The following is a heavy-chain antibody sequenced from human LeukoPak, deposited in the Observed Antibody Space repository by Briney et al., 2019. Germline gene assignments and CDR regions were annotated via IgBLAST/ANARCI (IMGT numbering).Heavy chain of an antibody. CDR1: GGSISSSSYY. D-gene: IGHD3-3*01. CDR2: IYYSGST. V-gene: IGHV4-39*01. CDR3: ASSYYEFWSGYYTGFGWFDP. Sequence: SETLSLTCTVSGGSISSSSYYWGWIRQPPGKGLEWIGSIYYSGSTYYNPSLKSRVTISVDTSKNQFSLKLSSVTAADTAVYYCASSYYEFWSGYYTGFGWFDPWGQGTLVSVSS. J-gene: IGHJ5*02.